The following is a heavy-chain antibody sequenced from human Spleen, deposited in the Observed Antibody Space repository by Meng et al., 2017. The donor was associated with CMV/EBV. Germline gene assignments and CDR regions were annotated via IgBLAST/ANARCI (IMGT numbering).Heavy chain of an antibody. Sequence: SETLSLTCTVSGYSISSGYYWGWIRQPPGKGLEWIGSIYHSGSTYYNPSLKSRVTISVDTSKNQFSLKLSSVTAADTDVYYCVLGVVIIDYWGQGTLVTVSS. D-gene: IGHD3-3*01. CDR2: IYHSGST. J-gene: IGHJ4*02. CDR3: VLGVVIIDY. V-gene: IGHV4-38-2*02. CDR1: GYSISSGYY.